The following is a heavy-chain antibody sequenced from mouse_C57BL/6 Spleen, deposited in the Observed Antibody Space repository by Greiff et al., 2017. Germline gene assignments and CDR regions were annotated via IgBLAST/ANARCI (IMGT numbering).Heavy chain of an antibody. CDR2: IDPSDSYT. Sequence: QVQLKQPGAELVKPGASVKLSCKASGYTFTSYWMQWVKQRPGQGLEWIGEIDPSDSYTNYNQKFKGKATLTVDTSSSTAYMQLSSLTSEDSAVYYCARSRPCDYWGQGTTLTVSS. V-gene: IGHV1-50*01. J-gene: IGHJ2*01. CDR3: ARSRPCDY. CDR1: GYTFTSYW.